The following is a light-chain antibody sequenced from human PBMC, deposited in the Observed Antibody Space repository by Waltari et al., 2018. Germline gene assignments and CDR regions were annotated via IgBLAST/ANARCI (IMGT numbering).Light chain of an antibody. CDR1: TGAVTSPYY. CDR2: STD. CDR3: LLYYGGAWV. V-gene: IGLV7-43*01. J-gene: IGLJ3*02. Sequence: QTVVTQEPSLTVSPGGTVTPTCASSTGAVTSPYYPNWFQQKPGQAPRPPIYSTDKKHSWTPARFSGSLLGGKAALTVSDVQPEDEADFYCLLYYGGAWVFGGGTKLTVL.